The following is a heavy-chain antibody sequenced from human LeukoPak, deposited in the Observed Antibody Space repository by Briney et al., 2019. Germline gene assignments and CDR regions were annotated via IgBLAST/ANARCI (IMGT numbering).Heavy chain of an antibody. J-gene: IGHJ3*02. V-gene: IGHV4-4*07. CDR1: GDSMNSYY. Sequence: SETLSLTCSVSGDSMNSYYWSWIRQPAGKGLEWIGRMYTSGATKYNPSFQSRVTMSVDTSKNHLYLGLNSLTVADTAVYYCARDQVFGSGVRAFDIWGQGTLVIVSS. D-gene: IGHD3-10*01. CDR2: MYTSGAT. CDR3: ARDQVFGSGVRAFDI.